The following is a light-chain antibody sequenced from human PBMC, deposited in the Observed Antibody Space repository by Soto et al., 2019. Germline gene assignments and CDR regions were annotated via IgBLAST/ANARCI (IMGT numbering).Light chain of an antibody. CDR2: STT. CDR3: LIYSGGAVV. Sequence: QAVVTQEPSLTVSPGGTVTLTCDSSTGPVTSDYYPNWFQQKPGQAPRALIYSTTKKHSWTPARFSGSLLGGKAALTLSGVQPEDEADYSCLIYSGGAVVFGGGTKLTVL. CDR1: TGPVTSDYY. J-gene: IGLJ2*01. V-gene: IGLV7-43*01.